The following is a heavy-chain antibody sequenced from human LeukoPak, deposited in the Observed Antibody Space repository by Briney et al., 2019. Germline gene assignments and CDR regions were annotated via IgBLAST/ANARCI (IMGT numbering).Heavy chain of an antibody. CDR1: GFTFSTYE. CDR3: ARARTRFCSGGSCYSGYAFDI. J-gene: IGHJ3*02. CDR2: ISTSGSTI. Sequence: GGSLRLSCAASGFTFSTYEMTWVRQAPGKGLEWVSHISTSGSTIYNADSVKGRFTTSTDNAKNSLYLQMNSLRAEDTAVYYCARARTRFCSGGSCYSGYAFDIWGQGTMVTVSS. D-gene: IGHD2-15*01. V-gene: IGHV3-48*03.